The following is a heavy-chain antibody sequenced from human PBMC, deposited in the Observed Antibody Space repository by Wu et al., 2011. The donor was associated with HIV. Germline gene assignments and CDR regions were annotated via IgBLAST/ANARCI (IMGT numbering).Heavy chain of an antibody. Sequence: QVHLEQSGAEVKKPGASVKVSCKTSGYSFTRYGISWVRQAPGQGLEWLGWISAYNGNTNYAQKFQDRVTMTTDPSTNTAYMELRSLRSDDTAVYFCARSPYDTSAYVLLYWGQGTLVTVSS. D-gene: IGHD3-22*01. V-gene: IGHV1-18*01. CDR3: ARSPYDTSAYVLLY. CDR2: ISAYNGNT. J-gene: IGHJ4*02. CDR1: GYSFTRYG.